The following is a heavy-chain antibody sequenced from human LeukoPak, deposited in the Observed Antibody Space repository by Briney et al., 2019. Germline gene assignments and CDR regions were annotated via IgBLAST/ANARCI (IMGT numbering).Heavy chain of an antibody. V-gene: IGHV1-46*01. CDR2: LNPNAGTT. D-gene: IGHD6-6*01. J-gene: IGHJ5*02. CDR3: ARDSSSSASWWFDP. CDR1: GYTSFSHW. Sequence: ASLKDSPKPSGYTSFSHWMDSVCQNPGERGEWMGTLNPNAGTTLYAPKYQGRVTLTRDMTTSTLYMEISKLISDETAVYYRARDSSSSASWWFDPWGQGTLATVS.